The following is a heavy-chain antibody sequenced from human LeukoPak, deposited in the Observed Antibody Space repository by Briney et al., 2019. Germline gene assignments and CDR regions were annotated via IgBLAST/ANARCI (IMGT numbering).Heavy chain of an antibody. J-gene: IGHJ4*02. CDR3: ARGGYSYGFPVLFDY. V-gene: IGHV3-21*01. Sequence: GGSLRLSCAASGFTFSSYSMNWVRQAPGKGLEWVSSISSSSSYIYYADSVKGRFTISRDNAKNSLYLQMNSLRAEDTAVYYCARGGYSYGFPVLFDYWGQGTLVTVSS. D-gene: IGHD5-18*01. CDR1: GFTFSSYS. CDR2: ISSSSSYI.